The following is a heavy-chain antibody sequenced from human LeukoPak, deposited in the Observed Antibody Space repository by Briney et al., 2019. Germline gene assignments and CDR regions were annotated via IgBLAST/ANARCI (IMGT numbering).Heavy chain of an antibody. CDR2: INPNSGGT. CDR3: ARGDCSSTSCYNIDY. D-gene: IGHD2-2*02. Sequence: ASVKVSCKASGYTFTGYYMHWVRQAPGQGLEWMGRINPNSGGTNYAQKFQGRVTMTRDTSISTAYMELSRLRSDDTAVHYCARGDCSSTSCYNIDYWGQGTLVTVSS. J-gene: IGHJ4*02. CDR1: GYTFTGYY. V-gene: IGHV1-2*06.